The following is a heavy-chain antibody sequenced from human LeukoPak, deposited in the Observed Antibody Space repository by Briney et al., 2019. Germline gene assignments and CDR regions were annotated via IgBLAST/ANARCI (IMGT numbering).Heavy chain of an antibody. J-gene: IGHJ5*02. CDR3: VTEPGYCTGGRCYGGWFDP. V-gene: IGHV4-59*01. CDR2: IFYSGSA. CDR1: GGSISSFY. Sequence: SETLSLTCTVSGGSISSFYWSWIRQPPGKGLEWIGYIFYSGSASYNPSLKSRVTMSVDTSKNQFSLKLTSVTAADTAVYYCVTEPGYCTGGRCYGGWFDPWGQGTLVTVSS. D-gene: IGHD2-15*01.